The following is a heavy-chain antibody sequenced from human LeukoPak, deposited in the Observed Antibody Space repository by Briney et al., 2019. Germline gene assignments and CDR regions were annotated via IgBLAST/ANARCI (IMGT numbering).Heavy chain of an antibody. D-gene: IGHD6-13*01. CDR1: GFTFSSYD. CDR2: IGTAGDT. Sequence: PGGSLRLSCAASGFTFSSYDMHWVRQATGKGLEWVSAIGTAGDTYYPGSVKGRFTISRENAKNSLYLQMNSPRAGDTAVYYCARDRIAAAGGAFDIWGQGTMATVSS. J-gene: IGHJ3*02. V-gene: IGHV3-13*01. CDR3: ARDRIAAAGGAFDI.